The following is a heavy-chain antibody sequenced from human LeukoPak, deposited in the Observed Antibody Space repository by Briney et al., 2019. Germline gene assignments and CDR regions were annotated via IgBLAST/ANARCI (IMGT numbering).Heavy chain of an antibody. CDR2: INHRGST. V-gene: IGHV4-34*01. CDR1: GGSFSDYN. Sequence: SETLSLTCAVYGGSFSDYNWSWIRQPPGKWLEWIGEINHRGSTNYNPSLKSRVTMSVDTSKNQFSLKLSSVTAADTAVYYCARTGPRQLIDYWGQGTLVTVSS. J-gene: IGHJ4*02. D-gene: IGHD6-19*01. CDR3: ARTGPRQLIDY.